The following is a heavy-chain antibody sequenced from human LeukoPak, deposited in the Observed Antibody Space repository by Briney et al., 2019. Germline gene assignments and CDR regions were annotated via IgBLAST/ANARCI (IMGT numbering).Heavy chain of an antibody. D-gene: IGHD6-19*01. V-gene: IGHV3-23*01. CDR1: QFIFSTYA. Sequence: GGSLRLSCAASQFIFSTYAMGWVRQAPGKGLEWVSGISDNGGTAYYADSVKGRFTISRDNSKNTLYLQMNSLRVEDTAVYYCAKRGPVTGTKYFDYWGQGTLVTVSS. CDR2: ISDNGGTA. CDR3: AKRGPVTGTKYFDY. J-gene: IGHJ4*02.